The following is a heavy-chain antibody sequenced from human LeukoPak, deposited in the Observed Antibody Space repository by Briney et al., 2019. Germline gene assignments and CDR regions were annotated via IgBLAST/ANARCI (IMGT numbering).Heavy chain of an antibody. CDR2: INHSGST. Sequence: PSETLSLTCAVYGGSFSGYYWSWIRQPPGKGLEWIGEINHSGSTNYNPSLKSRVTISVDTSKNQFSLKLSSVTAADTAVYYCARKRDGHHYWGQGTLGTAFS. V-gene: IGHV4-34*01. D-gene: IGHD3/OR15-3a*01. CDR3: ARKRDGHHY. CDR1: GGSFSGYY. J-gene: IGHJ4*02.